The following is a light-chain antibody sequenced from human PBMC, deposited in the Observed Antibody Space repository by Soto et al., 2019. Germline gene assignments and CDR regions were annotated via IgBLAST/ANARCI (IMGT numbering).Light chain of an antibody. CDR2: RNN. CDR1: SSNIGSNY. J-gene: IGLJ3*02. CDR3: AAWDDSLSGWV. Sequence: QSVLTQPPSASGNPGQRVTISCSGSSSNIGSNYVYWYQQLPGTAPKLLIYRNNQRPSGVPDRFSGSKSGTSASLAISGLRAEYEADYYCAAWDDSLSGWVFGGGTKLTVL. V-gene: IGLV1-47*01.